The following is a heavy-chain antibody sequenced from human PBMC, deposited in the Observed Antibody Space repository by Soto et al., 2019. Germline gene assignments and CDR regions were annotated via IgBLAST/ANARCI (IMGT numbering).Heavy chain of an antibody. D-gene: IGHD3-22*01. CDR2: ISPKTGGS. J-gene: IGHJ5*01. V-gene: IGHV1-2*02. Sequence: AAVKVSCKASGSTFTAYYIHWVRQAPGQGLEYMGWISPKTGGSNLAQNFQGRVSMTRDTSNSTLYMEVRRLRSDETALYYCARDGQDYYDTRVYHFLTSWGHGTLVTVSS. CDR1: GSTFTAYY. CDR3: ARDGQDYYDTRVYHFLTS.